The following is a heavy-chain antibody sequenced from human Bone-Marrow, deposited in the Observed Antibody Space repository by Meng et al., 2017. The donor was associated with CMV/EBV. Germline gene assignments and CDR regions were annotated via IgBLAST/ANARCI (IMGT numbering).Heavy chain of an antibody. D-gene: IGHD3-10*01. J-gene: IGHJ5*02. CDR2: INPNSGGT. Sequence: ASVKVSCKASGYTFTSYYMHWVRQAPGQGLEWMGWINPNSGGTNYAQKFQGRVTMTMDTSISTAYIELSSLRSEDTAVYYCARGVGMVLLWFGGPDRFDPWGQGTLVTVSS. CDR3: ARGVGMVLLWFGGPDRFDP. V-gene: IGHV1-2*02. CDR1: GYTFTSYY.